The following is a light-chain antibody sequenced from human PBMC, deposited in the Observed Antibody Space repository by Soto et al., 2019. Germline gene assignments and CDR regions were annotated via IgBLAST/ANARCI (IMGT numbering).Light chain of an antibody. CDR1: SSDVGGYNY. J-gene: IGLJ3*02. CDR2: DVS. Sequence: QSALTQPRSVSGSPGQSATISCTGTSSDVGGYNYVSWYQQHPGKAPKLMFYDVSKRPSGVPDRFSGSKSGNTASLIISGLQAEDEADYYCCSYVGSYTWVFGGGTQLTVL. CDR3: CSYVGSYTWV. V-gene: IGLV2-11*01.